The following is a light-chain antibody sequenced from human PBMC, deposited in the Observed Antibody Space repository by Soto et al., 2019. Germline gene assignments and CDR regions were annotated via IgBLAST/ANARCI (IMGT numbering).Light chain of an antibody. J-gene: IGKJ1*01. CDR2: GAS. CDR3: LQYNDWPWT. Sequence: ELVMTQSPATLSVSPGERATLSCRASETISNNLAWYQQKPGQSPRLLLYGASTRATGIPARFSGSGSGTVFILTVSKLQSEVFAFYHGLQYNDWPWTFGQGTKVDIK. V-gene: IGKV3-15*01. CDR1: ETISNN.